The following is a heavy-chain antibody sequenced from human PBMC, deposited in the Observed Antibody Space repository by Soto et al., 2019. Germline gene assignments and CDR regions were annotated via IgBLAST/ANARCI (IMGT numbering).Heavy chain of an antibody. J-gene: IGHJ4*02. CDR2: ISGSGGAT. Sequence: EVQLLESGGGFVQPGGSLTLSCLTSGFTFKDCAISWVRQAPGKGLEWVSGISGSGGATYYTDSVEGRFTISKDFSKNTVSLQMTGLRVDDTAVYYCARTRTAFYRYYFDSWGQGVLVTVSS. D-gene: IGHD2-21*02. V-gene: IGHV3-23*01. CDR1: GFTFKDCA. CDR3: ARTRTAFYRYYFDS.